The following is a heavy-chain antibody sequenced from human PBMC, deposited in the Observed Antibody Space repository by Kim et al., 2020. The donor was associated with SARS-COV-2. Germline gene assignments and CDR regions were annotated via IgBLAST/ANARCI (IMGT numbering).Heavy chain of an antibody. CDR2: ISYDGSNK. CDR1: GFTFSSFA. Sequence: GGSLRLSCAASGFTFSSFAMHWVRQAPGKGLEWVAFISYDGSNKYYADSVKGRFTISRDNSKNTLYLQMNSLRAEDTAVYYCARDRMEYGDSSGWYAFDNWGQGTLVSVSS. D-gene: IGHD6-19*01. V-gene: IGHV3-30*04. J-gene: IGHJ4*02. CDR3: ARDRMEYGDSSGWYAFDN.